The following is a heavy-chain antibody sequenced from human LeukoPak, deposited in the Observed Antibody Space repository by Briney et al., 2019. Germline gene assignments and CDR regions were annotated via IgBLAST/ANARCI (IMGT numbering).Heavy chain of an antibody. CDR3: ARDHSSSWYYFDY. V-gene: IGHV1-2*02. CDR2: INPNSGGT. Sequence: GASVKVSCKASGYSFADYYMHWVRQAPGQGLEWMGWINPNSGGTNYAQKFQGRVTMTRDTSISTAYMELSRLRSDDTAVYYCARDHSSSWYYFDYWGQGTLVTVSS. D-gene: IGHD6-13*01. CDR1: GYSFADYY. J-gene: IGHJ4*02.